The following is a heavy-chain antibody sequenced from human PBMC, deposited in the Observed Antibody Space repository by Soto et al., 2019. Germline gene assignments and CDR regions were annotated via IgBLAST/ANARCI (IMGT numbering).Heavy chain of an antibody. Sequence: QVQLVQSGAEVKKHGASVKVSCKASGYTFTSYSIHWARQAPGQGLEWMGVINPKDGGTTYAQNLEGRVTMTRDTSTSTVYMELSSLRSEDTGLYYCTRGPNKAGTGWFDLWGQGTLVTVSS. V-gene: IGHV1-46*04. CDR2: INPKDGGT. J-gene: IGHJ5*02. CDR3: TRGPNKAGTGWFDL. D-gene: IGHD3-10*01. CDR1: GYTFTSYS.